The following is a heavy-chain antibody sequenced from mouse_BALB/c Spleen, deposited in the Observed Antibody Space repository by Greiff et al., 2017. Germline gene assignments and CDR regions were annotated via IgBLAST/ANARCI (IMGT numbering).Heavy chain of an antibody. D-gene: IGHD1-1*01. Sequence: EVNVVESGGGLVQPGGSRKLSCAASGFTFSSFGMHWVRQAPEKGLEWVAYISSGSSTIYYADTVKGRFTISRDNPKNTLFLQMTSLRSEDTAMYYCARSTYYGSSPYAMDYWGQGTSVTVSS. V-gene: IGHV5-17*02. J-gene: IGHJ4*01. CDR1: GFTFSSFG. CDR2: ISSGSSTI. CDR3: ARSTYYGSSPYAMDY.